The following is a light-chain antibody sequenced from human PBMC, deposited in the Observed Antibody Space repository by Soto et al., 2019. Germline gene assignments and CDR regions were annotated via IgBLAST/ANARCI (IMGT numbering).Light chain of an antibody. CDR2: GAS. Sequence: IQMTQSPSYLSASVGDRVTISCRASQGIGNALGWYQQKPGKPPKXLIYGASNLQSGVPPRFSGSVSGTDVTINISSLQAEDVEVYDGQQYLSIPRTFGQGTKVDIK. CDR1: QGIGNA. CDR3: QQYLSIPRT. V-gene: IGKV1-6*01. J-gene: IGKJ1*01.